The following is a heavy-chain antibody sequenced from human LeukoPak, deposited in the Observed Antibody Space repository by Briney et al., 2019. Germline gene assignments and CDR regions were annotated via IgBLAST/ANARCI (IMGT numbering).Heavy chain of an antibody. D-gene: IGHD6-19*01. CDR1: GFTFTSYA. CDR2: LSGSGITT. V-gene: IGHV3-23*01. CDR3: AKGIYSSGWSYFDY. J-gene: IGHJ4*01. Sequence: GGSLRLSCAASGFTFTSYALHWVRQAPGKGLEWVSTLSGSGITTYYADSVKGRFTISRDNSKNTLYLQMNSLRAEDTAVYYCAKGIYSSGWSYFDYWGHGTLVTVSS.